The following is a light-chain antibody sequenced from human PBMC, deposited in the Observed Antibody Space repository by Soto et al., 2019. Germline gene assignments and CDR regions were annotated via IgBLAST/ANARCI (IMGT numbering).Light chain of an antibody. J-gene: IGKJ4*01. CDR2: KAS. CDR3: QQYNSYSPPLT. CDR1: HSFSNW. V-gene: IGKV1-5*03. Sequence: DIQMTQSPSTLSASVGDRVTITCRASHSFSNWLAWYQQKPGKAPKLLIYKASTLESGGPSRFSGSGSGTEFTLTINSLQPDDFATYYCQQYNSYSPPLTFGGGTKVDIK.